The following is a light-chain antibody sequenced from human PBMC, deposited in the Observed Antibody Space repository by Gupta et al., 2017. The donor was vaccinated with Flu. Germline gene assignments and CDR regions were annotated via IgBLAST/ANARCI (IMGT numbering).Light chain of an antibody. CDR3: NSYSVSYTLV. J-gene: IGLJ3*02. Sequence: QSALTQPASVSGSPGQSITISCTGTSRDIGTYNYVSWYQQSPGKAPKLIIYEVSSRPSGVSNRFSGSKSGNTASLTISGLQAEDDADYYCNSYSVSYTLVFGGGTKLTVL. CDR1: SRDIGTYNY. V-gene: IGLV2-14*01. CDR2: EVS.